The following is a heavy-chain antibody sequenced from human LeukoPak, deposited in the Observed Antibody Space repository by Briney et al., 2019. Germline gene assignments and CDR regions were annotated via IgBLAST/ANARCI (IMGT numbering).Heavy chain of an antibody. V-gene: IGHV4-59*01. Sequence: SETLSLTCTVSGGSISSYYWSWIRQPPGKGLEWIGYIYYSGSTNYNPSLKSRVTISVDTSKNQFSLKLSSVTAADTAVYYCARAYYYGSGSYAFDIWGQGTMVTVSS. J-gene: IGHJ3*02. D-gene: IGHD3-10*01. CDR2: IYYSGST. CDR1: GGSISSYY. CDR3: ARAYYYGSGSYAFDI.